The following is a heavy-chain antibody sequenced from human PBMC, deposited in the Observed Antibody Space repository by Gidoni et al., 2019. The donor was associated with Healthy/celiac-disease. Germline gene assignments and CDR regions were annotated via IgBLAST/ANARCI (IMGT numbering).Heavy chain of an antibody. D-gene: IGHD5-18*01. CDR1: GYTFTSYA. V-gene: IGHV1-8*01. J-gene: IGHJ6*02. CDR3: ARGSDGYSYGLYYYYYYGMDV. Sequence: QVQLVQSGAEVKKPGASVKVSCKASGYTFTSYAINWGRQATGQGLEWMGWMNPNSGNTGYAQKFQGRVTMTRNTSISTAYMELSSLRSEDTAVYYCARGSDGYSYGLYYYYYYGMDVWGQGTTVTVSS. CDR2: MNPNSGNT.